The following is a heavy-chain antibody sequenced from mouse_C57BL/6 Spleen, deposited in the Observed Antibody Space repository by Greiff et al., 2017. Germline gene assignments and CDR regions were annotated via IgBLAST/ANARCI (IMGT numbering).Heavy chain of an antibody. V-gene: IGHV1-74*01. CDR1: GYTFTSYW. J-gene: IGHJ3*01. CDR3: AIGEGYDYDPFAY. Sequence: VKLQESGAELVKPGASVKVSCKASGYTFTSYWMHWVKQRPGQGLEWIGRIHPSDGDTNSNQKFKGKATLTVDKSSSTAYMQLSSLTSEDSAVYYCAIGEGYDYDPFAYWGQGTLVTVSA. CDR2: IHPSDGDT. D-gene: IGHD2-4*01.